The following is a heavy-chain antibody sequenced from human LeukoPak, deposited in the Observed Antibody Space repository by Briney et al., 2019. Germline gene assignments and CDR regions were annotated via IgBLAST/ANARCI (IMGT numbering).Heavy chain of an antibody. CDR2: INPNSGGT. CDR1: GYTFTGYY. J-gene: IGHJ6*03. V-gene: IGHV1-2*02. CDR3: ARGPVGGMNWYYDFWSRIDTCYYYYMDV. D-gene: IGHD3-3*01. Sequence: ASVKVSCKASGYTFTGYYMHWVRQAPGQGLEWMGWINPNSGGTNYAQKFQGRVTMTTDTSTSTAYMELRSLRSDDTAVYYCARGPVGGMNWYYDFWSRIDTCYYYYMDVWGKGTTVTVSS.